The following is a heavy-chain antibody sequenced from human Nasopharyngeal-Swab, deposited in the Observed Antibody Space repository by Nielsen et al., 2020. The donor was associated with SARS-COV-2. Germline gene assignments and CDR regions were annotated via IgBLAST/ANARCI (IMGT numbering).Heavy chain of an antibody. CDR2: IYYSGST. CDR3: ARVPNSSGWYYFDY. Sequence: GSLRLSCTVSGGSISSYYWSWIRQPPGKGLEWIGYIYYSGSTNYNPSLKSRVTISVDTSKNQFSLKLSSVTAADTAVYYCARVPNSSGWYYFDYWGQGTLVTVSS. J-gene: IGHJ4*02. CDR1: GGSISSYY. D-gene: IGHD6-19*01. V-gene: IGHV4-59*01.